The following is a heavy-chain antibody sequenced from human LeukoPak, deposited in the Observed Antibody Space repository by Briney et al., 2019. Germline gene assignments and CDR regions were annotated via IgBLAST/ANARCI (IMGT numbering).Heavy chain of an antibody. CDR3: ARAPHRSWQLLWEEYNWFDP. CDR1: GYTFTSYD. J-gene: IGHJ5*02. D-gene: IGHD2-2*01. CDR2: MNPNSGNT. Sequence: GASVKVSCKASGYTFTSYDINWVRQATGQGLEWMGWMNPNSGNTGYAQKFQGRVTMTRNTSISTAYMELSSLRSEDTAVYYCARAPHRSWQLLWEEYNWFDPWGQGTLVTVSS. V-gene: IGHV1-8*01.